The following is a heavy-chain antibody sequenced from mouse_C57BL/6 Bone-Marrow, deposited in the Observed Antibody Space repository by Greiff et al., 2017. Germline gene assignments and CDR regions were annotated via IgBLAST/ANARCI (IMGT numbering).Heavy chain of an antibody. CDR1: GYTFTSYW. CDR3: ARAGAYYSNYVFAY. CDR2: IDPSDSAT. V-gene: IGHV1-52*01. D-gene: IGHD2-5*01. Sequence: QVQLQQPGAELVRPGSSVKLSCKASGYTFTSYWMHWVKQRPIQGLEWIGNIDPSDSATHYNQKFKDKATLTVDKSSSTAYMQLSRLTSEDSAVYYCARAGAYYSNYVFAYWGQGTLVTVSA. J-gene: IGHJ3*01.